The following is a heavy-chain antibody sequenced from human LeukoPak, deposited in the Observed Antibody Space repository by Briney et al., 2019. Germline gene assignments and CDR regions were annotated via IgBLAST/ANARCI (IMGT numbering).Heavy chain of an antibody. Sequence: PGGSLRLSCAASGFTFGSYWMSWVRQAPGKVLEWVANIKQDGSEKYYGDSVKGRFTISRDNAKNSLYLQMNSMRAEHTAVYYCARGSSGAYGLDYWGQGTLVTVYS. D-gene: IGHD3-10*01. CDR1: GFTFGSYW. J-gene: IGHJ4*02. V-gene: IGHV3-7*01. CDR2: IKQDGSEK. CDR3: ARGSSGAYGLDY.